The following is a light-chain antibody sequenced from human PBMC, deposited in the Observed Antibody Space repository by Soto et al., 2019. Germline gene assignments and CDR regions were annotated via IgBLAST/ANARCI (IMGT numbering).Light chain of an antibody. J-gene: IGLJ1*01. Sequence: QSALTQPASVSGSPGQSITISCTGTNSDVGAFNFVFWYQQHPGKAPKLIIYEVSNRPSGVSNRFSGSKSGNTASLTISGLHAEDEADYYCTSYTSTSHYVFGTGTKLTVL. CDR2: EVS. CDR3: TSYTSTSHYV. CDR1: NSDVGAFNF. V-gene: IGLV2-14*01.